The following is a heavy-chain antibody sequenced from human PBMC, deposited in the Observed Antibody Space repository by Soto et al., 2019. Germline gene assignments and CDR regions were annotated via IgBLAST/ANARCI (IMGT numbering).Heavy chain of an antibody. CDR3: ATGSWQYGGSDGSRDPLQH. CDR1: GGSTSSFY. CDR2: IYYNGGA. V-gene: IGHV4-59*01. D-gene: IGHD2-15*01. J-gene: IGHJ1*01. Sequence: SETLSLTCTVSGGSTSSFYWSWIRQPPGKGLEWIGYIYYNGGANYNPSLKSRVTISVDTSKKQLSLRLSSVTAADTAVYYCATGSWQYGGSDGSRDPLQHWGQGPLVHVSP.